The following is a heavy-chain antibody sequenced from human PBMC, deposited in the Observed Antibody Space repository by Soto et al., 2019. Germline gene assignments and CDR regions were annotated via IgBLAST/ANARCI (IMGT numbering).Heavy chain of an antibody. CDR1: GFTFSNAW. D-gene: IGHD3-9*01. Sequence: GGSLRLSCAASGFTFSNAWMSWVRQAPGKGLEWVGRIKSKTDGGTTDYAEPVKGRFTIPRDDSKNTLYLQMNSLKTEDTAVYYCTTSILRYFDWLLEGVDYWGQGTLVTVSS. CDR2: IKSKTDGGTT. CDR3: TTSILRYFDWLLEGVDY. V-gene: IGHV3-15*01. J-gene: IGHJ4*02.